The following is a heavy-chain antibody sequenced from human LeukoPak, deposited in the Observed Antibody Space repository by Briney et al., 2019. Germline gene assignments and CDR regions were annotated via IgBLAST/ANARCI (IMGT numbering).Heavy chain of an antibody. Sequence: SETLSLTCAVYGGSFSGYYWSWIRQPPGKGLEWIGEINHSGSTNYNPSLKSRVTISVDTSKNQFSLKLGSVTAADTAVYYCARRGINYYDSSGYKLQFSERVGYYFDYWGQGTLVTVSS. CDR1: GGSFSGYY. V-gene: IGHV4-34*01. CDR3: ARRGINYYDSSGYKLQFSERVGYYFDY. D-gene: IGHD3-22*01. J-gene: IGHJ4*02. CDR2: INHSGST.